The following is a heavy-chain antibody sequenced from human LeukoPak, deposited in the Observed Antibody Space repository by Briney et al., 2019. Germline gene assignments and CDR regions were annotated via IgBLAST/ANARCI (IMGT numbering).Heavy chain of an antibody. D-gene: IGHD2-2*01. CDR2: ISYDGSNK. CDR3: AKGSSVVPAAMDGY. Sequence: TGGSLRLSCAASGFTFSSYGMHWVRQAPGKGLEWVAVISYDGSNKYYADSVKGRFTISRDNSKNTLYLQMSSLRAEDTAVYYCAKGSSVVPAAMDGYWGQGTLVTVSS. V-gene: IGHV3-30*18. J-gene: IGHJ4*02. CDR1: GFTFSSYG.